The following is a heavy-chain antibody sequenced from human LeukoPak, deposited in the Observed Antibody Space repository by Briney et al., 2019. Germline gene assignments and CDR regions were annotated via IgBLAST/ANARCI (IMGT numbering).Heavy chain of an antibody. CDR3: ARAPITVAGSALWY. D-gene: IGHD6-19*01. CDR2: ISTYNGNT. CDR1: GYTFTSYG. V-gene: IGHV1-18*01. Sequence: ASVKVSCKASGYTFTSYGINWLRQAPGQGLEWMGWISTYNGNTNYAQKLQGRVTMTTDTSTSTAYMELRSLRSDDTAVYDCARAPITVAGSALWYWGQGTLVTVSS. J-gene: IGHJ4*02.